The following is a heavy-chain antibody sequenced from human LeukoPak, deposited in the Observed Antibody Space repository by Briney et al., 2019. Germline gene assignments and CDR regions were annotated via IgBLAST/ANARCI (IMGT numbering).Heavy chain of an antibody. V-gene: IGHV4-59*01. CDR1: GGSISSYY. J-gene: IGHJ5*02. D-gene: IGHD3-22*01. CDR3: ARETDDSSGTYNWFDP. CDR2: IYYSGST. Sequence: SETLSLTCTVSGGSISSYYWSWIRQPPGKGLEWIGYIYYSGSTNYNPSLKSRVTISVDTSKNQFSLKLSSVTAADTAVYYCARETDDSSGTYNWFDPWGQGTLVTVSS.